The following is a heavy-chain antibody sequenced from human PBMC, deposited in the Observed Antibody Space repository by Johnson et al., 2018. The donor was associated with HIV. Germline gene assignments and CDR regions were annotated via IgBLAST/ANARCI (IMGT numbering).Heavy chain of an antibody. V-gene: IGHV3-30*03. CDR1: GFTFSSYG. CDR2: ISYDGSNK. D-gene: IGHD5-12*01. J-gene: IGHJ3*01. CDR3: ASGDDDGF. Sequence: QVQLVESGGGVVQPGRSLRLSCAVSGFTFSSYGMHWVRRAPGKGLEWVAVISYDGSNKFYADYVKGRFTISRDNSKNTLYLQMNSLRAEDTAVYFCASGDDDGFWGQGTKVTVSS.